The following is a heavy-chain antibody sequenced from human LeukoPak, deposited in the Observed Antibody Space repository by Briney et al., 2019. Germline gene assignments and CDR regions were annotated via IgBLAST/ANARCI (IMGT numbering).Heavy chain of an antibody. V-gene: IGHV4-34*01. Sequence: SETLSLTCAVYGGPFSGYYWSWIRQPPGKGLEWIGEINHSGSTNYNPSLKSRVTISVDTSKNQFSLKLSSVTAADTAVYYCAGSTGPFDYWGQGTLVTVSS. CDR3: AGSTGPFDY. J-gene: IGHJ4*02. CDR2: INHSGST. CDR1: GGPFSGYY.